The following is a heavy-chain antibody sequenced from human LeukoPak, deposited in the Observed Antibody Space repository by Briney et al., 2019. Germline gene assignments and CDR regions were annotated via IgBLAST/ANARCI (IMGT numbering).Heavy chain of an antibody. Sequence: VSVKVSCKASGYTFTSYGISWVRQAPGQGLEWMGWISAYNGNTNYAQKLQGRVTMTTDTSTSTAYMELRSLRSDDTAVYYCARTASIAAAGTFDYWGQGTLVTVSS. CDR3: ARTASIAAAGTFDY. CDR1: GYTFTSYG. D-gene: IGHD6-13*01. CDR2: ISAYNGNT. J-gene: IGHJ4*02. V-gene: IGHV1-18*01.